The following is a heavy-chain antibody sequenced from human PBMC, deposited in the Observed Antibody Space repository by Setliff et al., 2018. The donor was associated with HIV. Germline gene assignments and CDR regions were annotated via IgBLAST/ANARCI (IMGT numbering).Heavy chain of an antibody. CDR1: GYTFNNYG. CDR3: ARGKTWLRFLDY. V-gene: IGHV1-18*01. CDR2: INTHSGYT. Sequence: VKVSCKASGYTFNNYGISWVRQAPGQGLEWMGWINTHSGYTNYAKNVQGRVTVTMDTSTSTAYMELRSLKSDDTAVYYCARGKTWLRFLDYWGQGTLVTVSS. J-gene: IGHJ4*02. D-gene: IGHD5-12*01.